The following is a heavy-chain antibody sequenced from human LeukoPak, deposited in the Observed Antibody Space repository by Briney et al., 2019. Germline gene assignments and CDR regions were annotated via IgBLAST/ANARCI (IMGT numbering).Heavy chain of an antibody. V-gene: IGHV4-59*12. CDR3: ARGLHDYGDYVTYYGMDV. CDR2: IYYSGTI. CDR1: GVSISSYY. D-gene: IGHD4-17*01. J-gene: IGHJ6*02. Sequence: SETLSLTCTVTGVSISSYYWSWIRQPPGKGVEWIGYIYYSGTINYNPSLKSRVTISVDTSKNQVSLKLSSLTAADTAVYYCARGLHDYGDYVTYYGMDVWGQGTTVTVSS.